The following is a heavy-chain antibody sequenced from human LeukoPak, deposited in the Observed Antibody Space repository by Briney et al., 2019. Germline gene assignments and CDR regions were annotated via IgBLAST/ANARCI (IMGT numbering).Heavy chain of an antibody. Sequence: GGSLRLSCAASGFTFSSYSMNWVRQAPGKGLEWVSAISGSGGSTYYADSVKGRFTISRDNPKSTLYLQMNSLRAEDTAVYYCAKGRVTAAGPSDWGQGTLVTVSS. CDR1: GFTFSSYS. D-gene: IGHD6-13*01. V-gene: IGHV3-23*01. CDR3: AKGRVTAAGPSD. CDR2: ISGSGGST. J-gene: IGHJ4*02.